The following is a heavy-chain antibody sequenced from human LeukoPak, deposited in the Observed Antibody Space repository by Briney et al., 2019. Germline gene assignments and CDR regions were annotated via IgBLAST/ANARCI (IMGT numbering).Heavy chain of an antibody. CDR3: ARDFGYGSGSYYDY. D-gene: IGHD3-10*01. V-gene: IGHV3-7*01. J-gene: IGHJ4*02. CDR2: IKQDGSEK. Sequence: GGSLRLSCAASGFTFSSYWMSWVRQAPGKGLEWVANIKQDGSEKYYVDSVKGRFTISRDNAKNSLYLQMNSLRAEDTAAYYCARDFGYGSGSYYDYWGQGTLVTVSS. CDR1: GFTFSSYW.